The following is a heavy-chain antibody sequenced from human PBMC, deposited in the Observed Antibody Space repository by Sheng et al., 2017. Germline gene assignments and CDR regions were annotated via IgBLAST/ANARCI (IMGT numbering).Heavy chain of an antibody. V-gene: IGHV4-30-2*01. CDR1: GGSISSGGYS. Sequence: QLQLQESGSGLVKPSQTLSLTCAVSGGSISSGGYSWSWIRQPPGKGPGSGLGYIYHSGSTYYNPSLKSRVTISVDRSKNQFSLKLSSVTAADTAVYYCARVLGSSDAFDIWAKGQWSP. CDR2: IYHSGST. J-gene: IGHJ3*02. D-gene: IGHD6-6*01. CDR3: ARVLGSSDAFDI.